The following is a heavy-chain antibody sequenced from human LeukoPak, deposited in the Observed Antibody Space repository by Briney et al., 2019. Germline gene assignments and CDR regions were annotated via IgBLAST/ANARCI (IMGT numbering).Heavy chain of an antibody. CDR2: MSAYNGNT. J-gene: IGHJ4*02. CDR1: GYTFTSYG. D-gene: IGHD4-17*01. CDR3: ARVKPDDYGDYSSHFDY. Sequence: GASVKLSCKASGYTFTSYGISWVRQAPGQGLEWMGWMSAYNGNTNYAQKLQGRVTMTTDTSTSTAYMELRSLRSDDTAVYYCARVKPDDYGDYSSHFDYWGQGTLVTVSS. V-gene: IGHV1-18*01.